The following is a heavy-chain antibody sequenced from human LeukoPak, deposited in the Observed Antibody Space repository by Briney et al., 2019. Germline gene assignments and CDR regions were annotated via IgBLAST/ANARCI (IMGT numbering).Heavy chain of an antibody. V-gene: IGHV1-69*04. D-gene: IGHD6-13*01. Sequence: SLKLSCKASGVTFSSYAISWVRQAPGQGLEWMGRISPIVGIANYAQNLQGRVTITADKSTSTAYMELSSLRTADTAGYYCARGVYSSCWKGYDYWGQGTLVPVSS. CDR2: ISPIVGIA. CDR3: ARGVYSSCWKGYDY. J-gene: IGHJ4*02. CDR1: GVTFSSYA.